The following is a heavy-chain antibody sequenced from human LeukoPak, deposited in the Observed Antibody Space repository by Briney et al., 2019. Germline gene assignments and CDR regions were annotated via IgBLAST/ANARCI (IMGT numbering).Heavy chain of an antibody. Sequence: PGRSLRLSCAASGFTFSSYAMHWVRQAPGKGLEWVAVISYDGSNKYYADSVKGRFTISRDNSKNTLYLQMNSLRAEDTAVYYCARDPELFGVVSYYFDYWGQGTLVTVSS. J-gene: IGHJ4*02. CDR1: GFTFSSYA. D-gene: IGHD3-3*01. V-gene: IGHV3-30-3*01. CDR2: ISYDGSNK. CDR3: ARDPELFGVVSYYFDY.